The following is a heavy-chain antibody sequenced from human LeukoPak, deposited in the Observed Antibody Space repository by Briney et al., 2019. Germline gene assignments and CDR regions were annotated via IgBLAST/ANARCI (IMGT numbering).Heavy chain of an antibody. CDR1: GFTFSSYS. Sequence: GGSLRLSCAASGFTFSSYSMNWVRQAPGKGLEWVSSISSSSSYIYYADSVKGRFTISRDNAKNSLYLQMNSLRVEDTAVYYCARDRSPNWAYWYFDLWGRGTLVTVSS. J-gene: IGHJ2*01. CDR3: ARDRSPNWAYWYFDL. CDR2: ISSSSSYI. V-gene: IGHV3-21*01. D-gene: IGHD7-27*01.